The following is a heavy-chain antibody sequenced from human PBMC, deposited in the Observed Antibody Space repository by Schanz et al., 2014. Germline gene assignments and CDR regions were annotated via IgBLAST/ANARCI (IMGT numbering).Heavy chain of an antibody. J-gene: IGHJ6*03. CDR3: ARAPVTVGPYHYYMDV. CDR1: GGTFSSST. CDR2: IIPILDKT. D-gene: IGHD4-17*01. V-gene: IGHV1-69*08. Sequence: QVQLVQSGAEVKKPGSSVKVSCKASGGTFSSSTLTWVRQAPGQGLEWMGRIIPILDKTNYAQKFQGRVTMTADKSTSTVYMEVSGLRSEDTAVYYCARAPVTVGPYHYYMDVWGKGTTVNVSS.